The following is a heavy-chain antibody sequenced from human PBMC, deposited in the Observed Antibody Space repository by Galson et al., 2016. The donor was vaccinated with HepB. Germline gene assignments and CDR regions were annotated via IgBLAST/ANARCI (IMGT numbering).Heavy chain of an antibody. D-gene: IGHD2-2*01. CDR1: GGSIKSYY. V-gene: IGHV4-59*01. J-gene: IGHJ6*02. Sequence: SETLSLTCSVSGGSIKSYYWSWIRQPPGKGLEWIGYIEDSGSTKHNPSLKSRVTMSVDTSKNQFSLKLSSVTAADTAVYYCVRDSGKFQLLRRHYRYGVDVWGQGTTVTVSS. CDR3: VRDSGKFQLLRRHYRYGVDV. CDR2: IEDSGST.